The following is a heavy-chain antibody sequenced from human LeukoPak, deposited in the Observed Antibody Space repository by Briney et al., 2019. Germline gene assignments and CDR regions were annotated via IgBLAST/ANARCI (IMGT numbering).Heavy chain of an antibody. D-gene: IGHD5-18*01. Sequence: SETLSLTCTVSGGSLSSYYWRWMRQPPGKGLEWIGYIYYSGSTNYNPSLKSRVTISIDTSNNQFSLNLSSVTAADTAVYYCAAGASGYCYGWGQGTLVTVSS. J-gene: IGHJ4*02. CDR2: IYYSGST. V-gene: IGHV4-59*01. CDR3: AAGASGYCYG. CDR1: GGSLSSYY.